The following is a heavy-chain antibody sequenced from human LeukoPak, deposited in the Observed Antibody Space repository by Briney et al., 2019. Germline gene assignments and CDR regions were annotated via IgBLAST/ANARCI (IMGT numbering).Heavy chain of an antibody. CDR3: AKAGDLDY. CDR2: ISYDGSNK. Sequence: GGSLRLSCAASGFTFSSYGMHWVRQAPGKGLEWVAVISYDGSNKYYADSVKGRFTISRDNSKNTLYPQMNSLRAEDTAVYYCAKAGDLDYWGQGTLVAVSS. D-gene: IGHD7-27*01. V-gene: IGHV3-30*18. J-gene: IGHJ4*02. CDR1: GFTFSSYG.